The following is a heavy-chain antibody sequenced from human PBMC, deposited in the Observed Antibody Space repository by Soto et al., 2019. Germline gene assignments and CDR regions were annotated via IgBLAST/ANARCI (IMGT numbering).Heavy chain of an antibody. Sequence: SETLSLTCTVSGGSISSYYWSWIRQPPGKGLEWIGYIYYSGSTNYNPSLKSRVTITVDTSKNQFPLKLSSVTAADTAVYYCARHKLYYYYMDVWGKGTTVTVSS. J-gene: IGHJ6*03. D-gene: IGHD3-10*01. V-gene: IGHV4-59*08. CDR1: GGSISSYY. CDR3: ARHKLYYYYMDV. CDR2: IYYSGST.